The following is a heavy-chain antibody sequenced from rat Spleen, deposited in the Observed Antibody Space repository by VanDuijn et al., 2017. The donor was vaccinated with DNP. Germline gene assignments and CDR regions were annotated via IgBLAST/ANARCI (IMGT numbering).Heavy chain of an antibody. J-gene: IGHJ1*01. D-gene: IGHD1-7*01. CDR3: ARHASFYGYNPYWYSDF. CDR2: ISTSDSRT. V-gene: IGHV5S11*01. CDR1: GLTFSNYY. Sequence: EVQLVESGGGLVQPGRSLKLSCAASGLTFSNYYMAWVRQAPKKGLEWVATISTSDSRTYYRDSVKGRFTISRDDAQNILYLQMDSLRSEETATYYCARHASFYGYNPYWYSDFWGPGTMVTVSS.